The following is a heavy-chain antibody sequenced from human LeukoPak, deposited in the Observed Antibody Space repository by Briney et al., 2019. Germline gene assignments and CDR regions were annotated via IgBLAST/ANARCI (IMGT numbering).Heavy chain of an antibody. J-gene: IGHJ4*02. D-gene: IGHD6-6*01. CDR2: IRYDGSNK. CDR1: GFTFSSYG. CDR3: AKDHSSSCDFDY. Sequence: GGSLRLSCAASGFTFSSYGMHWVRQAPGKGLEWVAFIRYDGSNKYYADSVKGRFTISRDNSKNTLYLQMNSLRAEDTAVYYCAKDHSSSCDFDYWGQGTLVTVSS. V-gene: IGHV3-30*02.